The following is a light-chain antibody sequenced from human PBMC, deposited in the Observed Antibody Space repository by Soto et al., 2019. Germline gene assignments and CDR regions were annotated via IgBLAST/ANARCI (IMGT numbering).Light chain of an antibody. J-gene: IGLJ3*02. Sequence: QSALTQPASVSGSPGQSITISCTGTSSDVGGYNYVSWYQQHPGKAPKLMIYDVSNRPSGVSNRFSGSKSGNTASLTISGLLAEDDADYYCSSYTSSSTLGVFGGGTKVTVL. CDR3: SSYTSSSTLGV. CDR2: DVS. V-gene: IGLV2-14*01. CDR1: SSDVGGYNY.